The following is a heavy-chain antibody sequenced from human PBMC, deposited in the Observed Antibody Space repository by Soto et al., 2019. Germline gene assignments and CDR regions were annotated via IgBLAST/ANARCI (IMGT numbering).Heavy chain of an antibody. J-gene: IGHJ4*02. CDR2: IYSGGST. Sequence: GGSLRLSCAASGFTVSSNHMSWVRQAPGKGLEWVSVIYSGGSTYYADSVKGRFTISRHNSKNTLYLQMNSLRAEDTAVYYCARGYSSSWYYFDYWGQGTLVTVSS. D-gene: IGHD6-13*01. CDR1: GFTVSSNH. V-gene: IGHV3-66*01. CDR3: ARGYSSSWYYFDY.